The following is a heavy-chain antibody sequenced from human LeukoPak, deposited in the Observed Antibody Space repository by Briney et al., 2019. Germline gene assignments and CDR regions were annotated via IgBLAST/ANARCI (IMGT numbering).Heavy chain of an antibody. CDR3: ARAPGYCSSTSCYYYYYYGMDV. CDR1: GGSFSGYY. Sequence: SETLSLTCAVYGGSFSGYYWSWIRQPPGKGLEWIGEINHSGSTNYNPSLKSRVTISVETSKNQFSLKLSSVTAADTAVYYCARAPGYCSSTSCYYYYYYGMDVWGQGTTVTVSS. V-gene: IGHV4-34*01. CDR2: INHSGST. D-gene: IGHD2-2*01. J-gene: IGHJ6*02.